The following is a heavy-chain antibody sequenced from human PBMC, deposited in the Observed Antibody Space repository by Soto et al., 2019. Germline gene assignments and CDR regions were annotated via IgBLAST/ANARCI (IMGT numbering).Heavy chain of an antibody. CDR2: IYYSGST. Sequence: SETLSLTCTVSGGSISSGGYYWSWIRQHPGKGLEWIGYIYYSGSTYYNPSLKSRVTISVDTSKNQFSLKLSSVTAADTAVYYCAGDYYGSGSYYLPLDVWGQGTTVT. CDR1: GGSISSGGYY. V-gene: IGHV4-31*03. D-gene: IGHD3-10*01. CDR3: AGDYYGSGSYYLPLDV. J-gene: IGHJ6*02.